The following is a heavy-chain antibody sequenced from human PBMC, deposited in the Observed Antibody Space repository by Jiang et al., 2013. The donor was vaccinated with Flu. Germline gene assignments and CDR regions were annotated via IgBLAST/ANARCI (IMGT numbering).Heavy chain of an antibody. CDR2: ISYSVSYSGST. J-gene: IGHJ4*02. CDR3: ARHLSYSFDY. CDR1: GGSMSSYY. V-gene: IGHV4-59*08. D-gene: IGHD3-16*02. Sequence: LLKPSETLSLTCTVSGGSMSSYYWSWIRQPPGKGLEWIGYISYSVSYSGSTNYNPSLKSRVTISIDTSKNQFSLKLSSVTAADTAVYYCARHLSYSFDYWGQGTLVTVSS.